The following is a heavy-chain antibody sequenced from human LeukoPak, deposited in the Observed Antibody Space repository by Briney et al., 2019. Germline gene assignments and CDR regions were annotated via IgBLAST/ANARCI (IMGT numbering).Heavy chain of an antibody. CDR3: ARDLSGLYGSGSSRYNWFDP. Sequence: PGGSLRLPCAASGFTFSSYSMNWVRQAPGKGLEWVSSISSSSSYIYYADSVKGRFTVSGDNAKSSLYLQMNSLRAEDTAVYYCARDLSGLYGSGSSRYNWFDPWGQGTLVTVSS. J-gene: IGHJ5*02. D-gene: IGHD3-10*01. CDR1: GFTFSSYS. CDR2: ISSSSSYI. V-gene: IGHV3-21*01.